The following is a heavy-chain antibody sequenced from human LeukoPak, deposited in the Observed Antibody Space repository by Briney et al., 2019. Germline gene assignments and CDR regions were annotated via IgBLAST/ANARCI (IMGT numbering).Heavy chain of an antibody. CDR3: ARDPNYYDSSGPPDY. D-gene: IGHD3-22*01. CDR2: INPNSGGT. CDR1: GYTFTGYY. J-gene: IGHJ4*02. V-gene: IGHV1-2*02. Sequence: ASVKVSCKASGYTFTGYYMHWVRQAPGQGLVWMGWINPNSGGTNYAQKFQGRVTMTRDTSISTAYMELSRLRSDDTAVYYCARDPNYYDSSGPPDYWGQGTLVTVSS.